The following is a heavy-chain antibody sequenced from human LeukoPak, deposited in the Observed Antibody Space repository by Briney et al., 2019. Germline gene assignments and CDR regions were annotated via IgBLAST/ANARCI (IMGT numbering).Heavy chain of an antibody. V-gene: IGHV3-11*05. Sequence: GGSLRLSCVASGFTFSDYYMSWIRQAPGKGLQYVSYISSSGTYANYANSVKGRFTNSRDNAKNSLYLQMNSLRADDTAIYYCARGGYDILTGTSFFDPWGQGTLVTVSS. D-gene: IGHD3-9*01. CDR2: ISSSGTYA. CDR3: ARGGYDILTGTSFFDP. J-gene: IGHJ5*02. CDR1: GFTFSDYY.